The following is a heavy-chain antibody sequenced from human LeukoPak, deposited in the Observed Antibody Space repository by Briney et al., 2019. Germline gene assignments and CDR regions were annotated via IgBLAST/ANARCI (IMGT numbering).Heavy chain of an antibody. CDR3: ARLSCSSSTCYFPDAFDI. CDR1: GGSISSSNYY. V-gene: IGHV4-39*01. D-gene: IGHD2-2*01. CDR2: VYSSGST. Sequence: SETLSLTCTVSGGSISSSNYYWAWIRQPPERGLEWIGSVYSSGSTYYNPSLKSRLTIPVDTSKNQFSLKLSSVTAADTAVYYCARLSCSSSTCYFPDAFDIWGQGTMVTVSS. J-gene: IGHJ3*02.